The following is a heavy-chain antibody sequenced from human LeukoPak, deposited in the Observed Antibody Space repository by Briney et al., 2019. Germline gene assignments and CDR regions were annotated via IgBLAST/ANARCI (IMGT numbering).Heavy chain of an antibody. CDR2: INWNGGST. D-gene: IGHD3-22*01. CDR1: GFTFDDYG. V-gene: IGHV3-20*04. J-gene: IGHJ3*02. Sequence: PGGSLRLSCAASGFTFDDYGMSWVRHAPGKGLEWVSGINWNGGSTVYADSVKGRFTISRDNAKNSLYLQMNSLRAEDTALYYCARKTTYYYDSSGYEGAFDIWGQGTMVTVSS. CDR3: ARKTTYYYDSSGYEGAFDI.